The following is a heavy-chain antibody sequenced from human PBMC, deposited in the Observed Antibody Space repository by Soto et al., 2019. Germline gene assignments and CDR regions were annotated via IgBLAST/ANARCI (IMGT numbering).Heavy chain of an antibody. D-gene: IGHD5-12*01. CDR2: ISSSSSYI. J-gene: IGHJ6*03. V-gene: IGHV3-21*01. CDR3: ARGYSGYGIYYYYYMDV. Sequence: PGGSLRLSCAASGFTFSSYSMNWVRQAPGKGLEWVSSISSSSSYIYYADSVKGRFTVSRDNAKNSLYLQMNSLRAEDTAVYYCARGYSGYGIYYYYYMDVWGKGTTVTVSS. CDR1: GFTFSSYS.